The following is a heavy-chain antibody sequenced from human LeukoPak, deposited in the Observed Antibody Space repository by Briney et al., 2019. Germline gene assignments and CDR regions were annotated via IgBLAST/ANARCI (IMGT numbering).Heavy chain of an antibody. J-gene: IGHJ4*02. D-gene: IGHD2-8*02. CDR1: GFTFGDYG. CDR2: IRSKAYGGTT. V-gene: IGHV3-49*04. CDR3: IRDQYCTGGTCYFDY. Sequence: GGSLRLSCTASGFTFGDYGMNWVRQAPGKGLEWVGFIRSKAYGGTTEYAASVKGRFTISRDDSKSIAYLQMNSLKTEDTAVYFCIRDQYCTGGTCYFDYWGRGTLVTVSS.